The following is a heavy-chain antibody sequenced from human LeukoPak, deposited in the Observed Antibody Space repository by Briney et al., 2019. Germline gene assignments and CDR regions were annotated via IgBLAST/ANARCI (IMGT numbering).Heavy chain of an antibody. J-gene: IGHJ3*02. CDR1: GGTFSSYA. V-gene: IGHV1-69*13. Sequence: GASVKVSCKASGGTFSSYAISWVRQAPGQGLEWMGGIIPIFGTANYAQKFQGRATITADESTSTAYMELSSLRSEDTAVYYCARDQGSSGYYSDDDDAFDIWGQGTMVTVSS. CDR2: IIPIFGTA. CDR3: ARDQGSSGYYSDDDDAFDI. D-gene: IGHD3-22*01.